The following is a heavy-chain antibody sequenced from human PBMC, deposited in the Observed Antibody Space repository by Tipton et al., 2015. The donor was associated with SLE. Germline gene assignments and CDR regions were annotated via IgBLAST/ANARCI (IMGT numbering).Heavy chain of an antibody. CDR1: GFTFSGHW. CDR2: INTDGRST. J-gene: IGHJ5*02. V-gene: IGHV3-74*01. Sequence: SLRLSCAASGFTFSGHWMHWVRQAPGKGLVWVSRINTDGRSTSYADSVKGRFTISRDNAKNTLYLQMNSLRAEDTAVYYCARERDTTILRLGLDPWGQGTLVSVS. CDR3: ARERDTTILRLGLDP. D-gene: IGHD1-1*01.